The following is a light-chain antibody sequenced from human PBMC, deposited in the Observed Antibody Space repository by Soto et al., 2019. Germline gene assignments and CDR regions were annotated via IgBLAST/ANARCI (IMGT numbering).Light chain of an antibody. V-gene: IGLV2-14*01. J-gene: IGLJ1*01. CDR3: SSYTSRSSPSV. Sequence: QSVLTQPASVSGSPGQSITISCTGSSSDVGGYRYVSWFQQYPGKAPKVLIYEVSNRPSGVSNRFSGSKSGNTASLTISGLQAEDEADYYCSSYTSRSSPSVFGTGTKVTVL. CDR1: SSDVGGYRY. CDR2: EVS.